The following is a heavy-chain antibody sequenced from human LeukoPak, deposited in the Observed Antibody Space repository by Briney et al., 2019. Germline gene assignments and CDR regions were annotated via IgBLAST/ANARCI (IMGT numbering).Heavy chain of an antibody. CDR2: ISSSGNTI. CDR1: GFTFINYA. V-gene: IGHV3-48*01. J-gene: IGHJ3*02. CDR3: ARAEDIVVVPAAIRAFDI. D-gene: IGHD2-2*02. Sequence: GGSLRLSCAASGFTFINYAMSWVRQAPGKGLEWVSYISSSGNTIYYADSVKGRFTISRDNAKNSLYLQMNSLRAEDTAVYYCARAEDIVVVPAAIRAFDIWGQGTMVTVSS.